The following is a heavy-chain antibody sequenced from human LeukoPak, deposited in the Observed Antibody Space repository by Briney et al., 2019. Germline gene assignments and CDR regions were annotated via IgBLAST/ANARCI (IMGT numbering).Heavy chain of an antibody. Sequence: GGSVRLSCAASGFTFSSYAMHWVRQAPGKGLEWVAVISYDGYNKYYADSVKGRFTISRDNSKNTLFLQMNSLRPDDTAMYYCARAKGIGYGDYTFDYWGQGALVTVSS. CDR2: ISYDGYNK. V-gene: IGHV3-30-3*01. CDR3: ARAKGIGYGDYTFDY. D-gene: IGHD4-17*01. CDR1: GFTFSSYA. J-gene: IGHJ4*02.